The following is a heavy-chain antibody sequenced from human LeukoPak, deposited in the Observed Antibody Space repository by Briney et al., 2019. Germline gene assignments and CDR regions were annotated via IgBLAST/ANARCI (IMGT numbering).Heavy chain of an antibody. CDR2: IIPIFGTA. CDR1: GGTFSSYA. Sequence: SVKVSCKASGGTFSSYAISWVRQAPGQGLEWMGGIIPIFGTANYAQKFQGRVTITADKSTSTAYMELSSPRSEDTAVYYCATHYDILTGYQRYFDYWGQGTLVTVSS. D-gene: IGHD3-9*01. CDR3: ATHYDILTGYQRYFDY. J-gene: IGHJ4*02. V-gene: IGHV1-69*06.